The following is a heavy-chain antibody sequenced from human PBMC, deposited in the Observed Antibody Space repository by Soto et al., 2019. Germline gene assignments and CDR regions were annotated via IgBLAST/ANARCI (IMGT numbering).Heavy chain of an antibody. J-gene: IGHJ5*02. Sequence: GGSLRLSCAASGFTFSSYAMSWVRQAPGKGLEWVSAISGSGGSTYYADSVKGRFTISRDNSKNTLYLQMNSLRAEDTAVYYCAKEILIAADLNWFDPWSRSGGAADLNWFDPWGQGTLVTVSS. CDR3: AKEILIAADLNWFDPWSRSGGAADLNWFDP. V-gene: IGHV3-23*01. CDR1: GFTFSSYA. CDR2: ISGSGGST. D-gene: IGHD6-13*01.